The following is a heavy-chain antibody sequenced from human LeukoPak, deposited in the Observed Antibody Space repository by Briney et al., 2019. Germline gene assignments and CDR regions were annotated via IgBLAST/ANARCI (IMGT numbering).Heavy chain of an antibody. V-gene: IGHV3-33*08. CDR2: IWSDGSTT. Sequence: GGSLRLSCAASGFTFSSYWMHWVRQAPGKGLEWVAAIWSDGSTTYYGDSVKGRLTISRDNSKSTLYLQMNSLRAEDTAVYYCAREHHDSSTGAFDVWGQGTMVTVSS. D-gene: IGHD3-22*01. CDR3: AREHHDSSTGAFDV. CDR1: GFTFSSYW. J-gene: IGHJ3*01.